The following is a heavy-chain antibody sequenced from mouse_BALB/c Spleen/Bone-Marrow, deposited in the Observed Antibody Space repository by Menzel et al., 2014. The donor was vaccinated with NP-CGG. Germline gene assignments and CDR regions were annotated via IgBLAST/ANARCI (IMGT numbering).Heavy chain of an antibody. D-gene: IGHD4-1*01. CDR1: GYTFTSYN. V-gene: IGHV1-12*01. Sequence: QVQLQQSGAELVKPGASVKMPCKASGYTFTSYNMHWVKQTPGQGLEWIGAIYPGNGDTSYKQKFKGKATLTADKSSSTAYMQLSSLTSEDSAVYYCARWGWDRFAYWGQGTLVTVSA. CDR2: IYPGNGDT. J-gene: IGHJ3*01. CDR3: ARWGWDRFAY.